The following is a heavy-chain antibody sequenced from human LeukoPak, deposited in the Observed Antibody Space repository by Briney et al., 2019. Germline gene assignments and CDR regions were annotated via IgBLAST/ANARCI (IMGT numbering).Heavy chain of an antibody. CDR3: ARATASVGRDNWFDP. D-gene: IGHD3/OR15-3a*01. V-gene: IGHV6-1*01. CDR1: GDSVSSNSAA. J-gene: IGHJ5*02. Sequence: SQTLSLTCAISGDSVSSNSAAWNWIRQSPSRGLEWLGRTYYRSKWYTDYAVFVKSRIIINPDTSKNQFSLQLNSVTPEDTAVYYCARATASVGRDNWFDPWGLGTLVTVSS. CDR2: TYYRSKWYT.